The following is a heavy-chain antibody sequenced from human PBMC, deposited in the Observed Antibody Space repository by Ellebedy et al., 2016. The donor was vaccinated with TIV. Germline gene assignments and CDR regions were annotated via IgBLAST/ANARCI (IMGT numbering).Heavy chain of an antibody. D-gene: IGHD3-10*01. CDR1: GYSFTSYW. CDR3: ARRITMVRGVIRETYAFDI. V-gene: IGHV5-51*01. J-gene: IGHJ3*02. Sequence: TVSCKGSGYSFTSYWIGWVRQVPGKGLEWMGIIYPGDSDTRYSPSFQGQVTISADKSISTAYLQWSGLKASDTAMYYCARRITMVRGVIRETYAFDIWGQGTMVTVSS. CDR2: IYPGDSDT.